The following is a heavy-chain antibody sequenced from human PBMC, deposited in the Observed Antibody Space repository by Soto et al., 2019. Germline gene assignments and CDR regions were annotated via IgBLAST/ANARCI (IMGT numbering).Heavy chain of an antibody. Sequence: SVKVSCKTSGGTFSSYAISWVRQAPGQGLEWMGGIIPIFDTANYAQKFQGRVTITADESTSTAYMELSSLRSEDTAVYYCARIAAAGTNFDYWGQGTLVTVSS. CDR1: GGTFSSYA. J-gene: IGHJ4*02. D-gene: IGHD6-13*01. CDR3: ARIAAAGTNFDY. V-gene: IGHV1-69*13. CDR2: IIPIFDTA.